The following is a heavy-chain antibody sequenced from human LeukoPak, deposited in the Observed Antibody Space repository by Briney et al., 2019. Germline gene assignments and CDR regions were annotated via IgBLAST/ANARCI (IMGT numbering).Heavy chain of an antibody. D-gene: IGHD6-13*01. CDR2: IYHSGST. V-gene: IGHV4-30-2*01. Sequence: SETLSLTCTVSGGSISSGGYSWSWIRQPPGKGLEWIGYIYHSGSTYYNPSLKSRVTISVDRSKNQFSLKLSSVTAADTAVYYCARGGSSSWYRRAFDYWGQGTLVTVSS. CDR3: ARGGSSSWYRRAFDY. J-gene: IGHJ4*02. CDR1: GGSISSGGYS.